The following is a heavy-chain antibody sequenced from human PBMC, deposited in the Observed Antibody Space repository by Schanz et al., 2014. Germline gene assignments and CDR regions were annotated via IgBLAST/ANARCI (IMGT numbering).Heavy chain of an antibody. D-gene: IGHD2-15*01. J-gene: IGHJ5*02. CDR2: INTNTGNP. V-gene: IGHV7-4-1*02. CDR1: EFTFTHYP. CDR3: ARGGVVVVTAALNWFDP. Sequence: QVQLVQSGSELKKPGASVKVSCKSSEFTFTHYPINWVRQAPGQGLEWMGWINTNTGNPTYAQGFTGRLVFSLDTSVSTADLQISSLKAEHTAVYYCARGGVVVVTAALNWFDPWGQGTLVTVSS.